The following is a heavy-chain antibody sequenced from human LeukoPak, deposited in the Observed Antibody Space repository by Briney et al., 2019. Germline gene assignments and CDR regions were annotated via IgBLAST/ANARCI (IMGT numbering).Heavy chain of an antibody. V-gene: IGHV3-48*03. CDR3: ARGDGYNSFDY. J-gene: IGHJ4*02. D-gene: IGHD5-24*01. CDR2: ISSSGSPL. CDR1: GFTFKNYE. Sequence: PGGSLRLSCAASGFTFKNYEMHWVRQAPGKGLEWASYISSSGSPLYYADSVKGRFTISRDNAKNSLYLHMNSLRAEDTAVYYCARGDGYNSFDYCGQGTLVTVSS.